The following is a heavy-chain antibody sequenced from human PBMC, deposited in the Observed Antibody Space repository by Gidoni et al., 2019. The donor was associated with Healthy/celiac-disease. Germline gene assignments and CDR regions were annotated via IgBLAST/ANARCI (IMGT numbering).Heavy chain of an antibody. CDR3: AKDRLYYGSSWYGYFDL. J-gene: IGHJ2*01. Sequence: EVQLVESGGGLVQPGRSLRLSCAASGFTFDDYAMHWVRQAPEKGLEWVSGISWNSGSIGYADSVKGRFTISRDNAKNSLYLQMNSLRAEDTALYYCAKDRLYYGSSWYGYFDLWGRGTLVTVSS. D-gene: IGHD6-13*01. CDR1: GFTFDDYA. CDR2: ISWNSGSI. V-gene: IGHV3-9*01.